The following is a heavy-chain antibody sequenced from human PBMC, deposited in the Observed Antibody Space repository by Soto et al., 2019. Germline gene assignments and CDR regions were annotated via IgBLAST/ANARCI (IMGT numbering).Heavy chain of an antibody. V-gene: IGHV1-69*01. CDR1: GGTFSSYA. D-gene: IGHD2-2*01. Sequence: QVQLVQSGAEVKKPGSSVKVSCKASGGTFSSYAISWVRQAPGQGLEWMGGIIPIFGTANYAQKFQGRVTITADESTSTAYMELSSLRSEDTAVYYCARLEGGGVVPAALYYYYGMDVWGQGNTVTVSS. CDR2: IIPIFGTA. CDR3: ARLEGGGVVPAALYYYYGMDV. J-gene: IGHJ6*02.